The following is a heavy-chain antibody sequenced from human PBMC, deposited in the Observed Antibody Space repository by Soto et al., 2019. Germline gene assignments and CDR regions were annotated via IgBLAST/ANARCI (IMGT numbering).Heavy chain of an antibody. Sequence: QVQLQESGPGLVKPSETLSLTCTVSGGSISSYYWSWIRQPPGKGLEWIGYIYYSGSTNYNPSLKSRVTISVDTSKNQFSLKLSSVTAADTAVYYCARHGPELRYFDWSADDYYYYGMDVWGQGTTVTVSS. D-gene: IGHD3-9*01. CDR2: IYYSGST. J-gene: IGHJ6*02. CDR1: GGSISSYY. CDR3: ARHGPELRYFDWSADDYYYYGMDV. V-gene: IGHV4-59*08.